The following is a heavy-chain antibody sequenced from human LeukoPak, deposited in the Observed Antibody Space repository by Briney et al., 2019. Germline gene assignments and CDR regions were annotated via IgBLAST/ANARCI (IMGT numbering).Heavy chain of an antibody. D-gene: IGHD4-11*01. CDR1: GGSISSGGYS. CDR2: IT. CDR3: ARDQGLHGDAFDI. J-gene: IGHJ3*02. Sequence: SQTLSLTCAVSGGSISSGGYSWSWIRQPPGKGLEWIGYITYYNPSLKSRVTISVDRSKNQFSLKLSSVTAADTAVYYCARDQGLHGDAFDIWGQGTKVTVSS. V-gene: IGHV4-30-2*01.